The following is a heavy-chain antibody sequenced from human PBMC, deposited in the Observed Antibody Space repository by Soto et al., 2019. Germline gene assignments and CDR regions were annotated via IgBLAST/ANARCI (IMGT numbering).Heavy chain of an antibody. CDR2: IIPIFGTA. D-gene: IGHD2-2*02. CDR3: ARPSCSSTSCYIPTNYGMDV. CDR1: GGTFSSYA. Sequence: QVQLVQSGAEVKKPGSSVKVSCKASGGTFSSYAISWVRQAPGQGLEWMGGIIPIFGTANYAQKFQGRVTITADESTRTAYMELSSLRSEDTAVYYCARPSCSSTSCYIPTNYGMDVWGQGTTVTVSS. J-gene: IGHJ6*02. V-gene: IGHV1-69*01.